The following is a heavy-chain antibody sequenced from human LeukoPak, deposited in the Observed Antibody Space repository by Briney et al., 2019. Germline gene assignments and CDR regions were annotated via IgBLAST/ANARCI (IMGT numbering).Heavy chain of an antibody. CDR1: GVSINYYY. J-gene: IGHJ4*02. V-gene: IGHV4-59*01. Sequence: SETLSLTCTISGVSINYYYWMWIRQPPGKGLEWIGYIYYSGGTHYNPSLKSRVTMLVDTPKNQFSLKLTAVTAADTAVYYCARETPGAGHFDYWGQGSLVTVSS. CDR3: ARETPGAGHFDY. D-gene: IGHD7-27*01. CDR2: IYYSGGT.